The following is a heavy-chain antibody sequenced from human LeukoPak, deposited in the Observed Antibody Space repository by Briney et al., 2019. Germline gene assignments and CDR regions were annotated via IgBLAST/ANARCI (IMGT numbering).Heavy chain of an antibody. Sequence: GGSLRLSCAASGFTFRSYWMNWARQAPGKGLEWVASINHNGNVNYYVDSVKGRFTISRDNAKNSLYLQMSNLRAEDTAVYFCARGGGLDVWGQGATVTVSS. D-gene: IGHD3-16*01. CDR3: ARGGGLDV. CDR2: INHNGNVN. J-gene: IGHJ6*02. V-gene: IGHV3-7*03. CDR1: GFTFRSYW.